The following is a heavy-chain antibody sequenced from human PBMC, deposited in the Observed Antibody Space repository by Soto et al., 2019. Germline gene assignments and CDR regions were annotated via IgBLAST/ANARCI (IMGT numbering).Heavy chain of an antibody. CDR3: ARRSTVIRYFGFDP. J-gene: IGHJ5*02. Sequence: QLQLLESGPGLVKPSETLSLTCAVSGGSIHSSSYYWAWIRQPPGKGLEWIGSIYHSGSTFYNPSLKSRVTISVDTSKNQFSLKLSSMTAADTAVYFCARRSTVIRYFGFDPWGQGTLVTVTS. CDR1: GGSIHSSSYY. CDR2: IYHSGST. D-gene: IGHD3-9*01. V-gene: IGHV4-39*01.